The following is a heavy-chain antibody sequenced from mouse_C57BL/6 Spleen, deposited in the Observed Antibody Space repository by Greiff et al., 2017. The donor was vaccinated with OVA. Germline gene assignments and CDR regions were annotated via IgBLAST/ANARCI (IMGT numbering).Heavy chain of an antibody. CDR1: GYAFSSYW. D-gene: IGHD2-1*01. J-gene: IGHJ4*01. V-gene: IGHV1-80*01. Sequence: VKLMESGAELVKPGASVKISCKASGYAFSSYWMNWVKQRPGKGLEWIGQIYPGDGDTNYNGKFKGKATLTADKSSSTAYMQLSSLTSEDSAVYFCAWDYYGNYGRGYYAMDYWGQGTSVTVSS. CDR2: IYPGDGDT. CDR3: AWDYYGNYGRGYYAMDY.